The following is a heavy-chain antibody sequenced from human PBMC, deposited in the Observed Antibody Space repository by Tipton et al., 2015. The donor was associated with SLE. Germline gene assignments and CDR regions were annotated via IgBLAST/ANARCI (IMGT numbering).Heavy chain of an antibody. CDR3: ARDRTGYGMDV. J-gene: IGHJ6*02. CDR1: GGSINSFY. Sequence: TLSLTCTVSGGSINSFYWSWIRQPPGKGLEWIGYVYYAGSNYNPSLKSRVILSVDTSKNLISVRLSSVTAADTAMYYCARDRTGYGMDVWGQGTTVIVSS. D-gene: IGHD1-14*01. CDR2: VYYAGS. V-gene: IGHV4-59*01.